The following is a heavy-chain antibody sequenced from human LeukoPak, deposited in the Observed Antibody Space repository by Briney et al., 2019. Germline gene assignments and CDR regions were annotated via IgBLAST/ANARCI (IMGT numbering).Heavy chain of an antibody. CDR3: ARGRGVHDSHTYDYFDY. CDR2: INPAGGST. Sequence: ASVKVSCTASGYTFTSYYLHWVRQAPGQGLEWMGIINPAGGSTTYAQKFQGSRLTLTRDTSTSTVYMELSSLRSEDTAVYYCARGRGVHDSHTYDYFDYWGQGSLVTVSS. J-gene: IGHJ4*02. D-gene: IGHD3-22*01. V-gene: IGHV1-46*01. CDR1: GYTFTSYY.